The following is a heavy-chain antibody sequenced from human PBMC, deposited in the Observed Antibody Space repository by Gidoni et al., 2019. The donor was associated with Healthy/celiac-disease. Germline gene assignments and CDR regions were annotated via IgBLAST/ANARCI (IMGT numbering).Heavy chain of an antibody. D-gene: IGHD3-22*01. V-gene: IGHV3-23*01. Sequence: EVQLLESGGGLVQPGGSLRLSCAASGFTFRSYAMSWVRQAPGKGLEWVSAISGSGGSTYYADSVKGRFTISRDNSKNTLYLQMNSLRAEDTAVYYCAKSSLTMIVVFSDAFDIWGQGTMVTVSS. CDR2: ISGSGGST. CDR3: AKSSLTMIVVFSDAFDI. CDR1: GFTFRSYA. J-gene: IGHJ3*02.